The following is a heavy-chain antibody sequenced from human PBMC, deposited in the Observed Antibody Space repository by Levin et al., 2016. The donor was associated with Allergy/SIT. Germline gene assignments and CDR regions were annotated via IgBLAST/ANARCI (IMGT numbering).Heavy chain of an antibody. V-gene: IGHV1-69*10. Sequence: SVKVSCKGSGGTFSSYVITWVRQAPGQGLEWMGGIIPNFGLVKYAQKFQGRVTMTTDTSTSTAYMELRSLRSDDTAVYYCARAAQQVLNDPWGQGTLVTVSS. D-gene: IGHD6-13*01. CDR1: GGTFSSYV. CDR3: ARAAQQVLNDP. J-gene: IGHJ5*02. CDR2: IIPNFGLV.